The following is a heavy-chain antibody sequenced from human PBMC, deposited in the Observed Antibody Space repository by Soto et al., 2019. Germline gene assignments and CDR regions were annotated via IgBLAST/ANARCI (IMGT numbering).Heavy chain of an antibody. CDR2: INAGNGNT. V-gene: IGHV1-3*01. CDR1: GYTFTNYA. Sequence: ASVKVSCKASGYTFTNYAMHWVRQAPGQRLEWMGWINAGNGNTKYSQKFQGRVTLTRDTSVNTAYMELSRLTSDDTAVYYCARGGEHYYVRDGWGKGTTVTVYS. D-gene: IGHD2-21*01. J-gene: IGHJ6*04. CDR3: ARGGEHYYVRDG.